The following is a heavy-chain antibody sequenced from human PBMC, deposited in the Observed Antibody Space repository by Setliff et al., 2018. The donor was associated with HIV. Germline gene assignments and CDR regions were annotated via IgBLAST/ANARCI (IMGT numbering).Heavy chain of an antibody. J-gene: IGHJ3*01. CDR1: GFSINRGYY. Sequence: SETLSLTCAGSGFSINRGYYWAWIRQPPGKGLEWIGSMYHSGNTYYNPSLRSRITISADRSKNHFSLNLTSVTAADTAVYYCAKSLAFGVSDAFDVWGQGTMVTVSS. CDR3: AKSLAFGVSDAFDV. CDR2: MYHSGNT. V-gene: IGHV4-38-2*01. D-gene: IGHD3-16*01.